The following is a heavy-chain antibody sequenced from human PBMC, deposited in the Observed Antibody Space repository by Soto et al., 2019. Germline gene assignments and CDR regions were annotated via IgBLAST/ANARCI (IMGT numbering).Heavy chain of an antibody. CDR1: GFTFSSYA. D-gene: IGHD4-17*01. CDR2: ISYDGSNK. V-gene: IGHV3-30-3*01. CDR3: ARDGGYGDYYWFDP. J-gene: IGHJ5*02. Sequence: QVQLVESGGGVVQPGRSLRLSCAASGFTFSSYAIHWVRQAPGKGLEWVAVISYDGSNKYYADSVKGRFTISRDNSKNTLYLQMNSLRAEDTAVYYCARDGGYGDYYWFDPWGQGTLVTVSS.